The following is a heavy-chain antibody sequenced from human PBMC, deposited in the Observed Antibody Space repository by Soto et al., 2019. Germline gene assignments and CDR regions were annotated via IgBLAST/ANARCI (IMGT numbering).Heavy chain of an antibody. CDR3: ASRRTPRATTVVTYDYFDY. Sequence: SETLSLTCTVSGASISGFYWSWIRKSAGKGLEWIGRIYATGTTDYNPSLKSRVMMSVDTSKKQFSLKLRSVTAADTAVYYCASRRTPRATTVVTYDYFDYWGQGNLVTVSS. J-gene: IGHJ4*02. CDR2: IYATGTT. V-gene: IGHV4-4*07. CDR1: GASISGFY. D-gene: IGHD4-4*01.